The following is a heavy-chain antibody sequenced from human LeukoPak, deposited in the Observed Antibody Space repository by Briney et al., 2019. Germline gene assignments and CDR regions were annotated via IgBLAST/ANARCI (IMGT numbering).Heavy chain of an antibody. J-gene: IGHJ4*02. CDR1: GASIISDTYY. Sequence: SETLSLTCSVSGASIISDTYYWGWIRQPPGKGLEWIGSIYYSGSTYYSPSLKSRVTMSVDTSTNQFSLKLISVTAADTALYYCARNFYASSGYYLDDFYFDFWGQGTLVAVSS. D-gene: IGHD3-22*01. CDR2: IYYSGST. CDR3: ARNFYASSGYYLDDFYFDF. V-gene: IGHV4-39*07.